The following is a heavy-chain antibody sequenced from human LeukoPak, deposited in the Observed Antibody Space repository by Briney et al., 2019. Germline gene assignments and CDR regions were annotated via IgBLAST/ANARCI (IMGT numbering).Heavy chain of an antibody. J-gene: IGHJ3*02. Sequence: SETLSLTCAVSADSFSSHYWTWIRQSPGKGLEWIGYISYIGNTNYNPSLKSRVTISIDTPKNQFSLKLRSVTAADTAVYYCARDLVTVTKGFDIWGQGTMVRVSS. D-gene: IGHD4-17*01. CDR1: ADSFSSHY. CDR2: ISYIGNT. CDR3: ARDLVTVTKGFDI. V-gene: IGHV4-59*11.